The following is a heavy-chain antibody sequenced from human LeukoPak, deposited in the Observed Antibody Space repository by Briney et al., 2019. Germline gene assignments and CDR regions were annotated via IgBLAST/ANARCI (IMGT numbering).Heavy chain of an antibody. Sequence: PSETLSLTCTVSGGSISTSSYYWGWIRQPPGKGLECIGNIYYSGSTYYNPSLKSRVTISVDTSKNQFSLKLSSVTAADTAVYYCAREPDYGSGSYIWFDPWGQGTLVTVSS. V-gene: IGHV4-39*07. J-gene: IGHJ5*02. CDR3: AREPDYGSGSYIWFDP. CDR2: IYYSGST. D-gene: IGHD3-10*01. CDR1: GGSISTSSYY.